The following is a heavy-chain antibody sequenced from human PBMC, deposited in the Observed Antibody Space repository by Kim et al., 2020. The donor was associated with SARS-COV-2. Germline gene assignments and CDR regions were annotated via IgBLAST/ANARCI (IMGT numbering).Heavy chain of an antibody. CDR3: ARRLYYHAGIYYHFDF. D-gene: IGHD1-26*01. Sequence: SVKGRFTISRDRSKNTMYVQMDSLRPDDTAFYYCARRLYYHAGIYYHFDFWGQGTLVTVSS. J-gene: IGHJ4*02. V-gene: IGHV3-30*01.